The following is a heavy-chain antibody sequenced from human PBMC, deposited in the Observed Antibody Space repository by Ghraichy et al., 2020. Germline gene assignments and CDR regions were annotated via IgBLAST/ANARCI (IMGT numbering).Heavy chain of an antibody. CDR2: INHSGST. CDR3: ARLNDFRSARNHRALDY. V-gene: IGHV4-34*01. J-gene: IGHJ4*02. Sequence: SETLSLTCAVYGGSFSGYYWSWIRQPPGKGLEWIGEINHSGSTNYNPSLKSRVTISVDTSKNQFSLKLSSVTAADTAVYYCARLNDFRSARNHRALDYWGQGTLVTVSS. CDR1: GGSFSGYY. D-gene: IGHD3-3*01.